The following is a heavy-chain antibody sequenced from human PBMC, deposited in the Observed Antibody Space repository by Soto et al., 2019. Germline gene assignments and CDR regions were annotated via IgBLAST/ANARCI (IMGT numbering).Heavy chain of an antibody. J-gene: IGHJ6*02. CDR3: AREGYCSSGSCALYSHEFFGMDV. CDR1: RYTFTRYG. V-gene: IGHV1-18*01. Sequence: ASVKVSCKASRYTFTRYGISWVRQAPGQGLEWMGWISTYNENTKYAQKFQGRVTLTTDTSTSTAYMELRSLTSDDTAVYYCAREGYCSSGSCALYSHEFFGMDVWGQGTTVTVSS. CDR2: ISTYNENT. D-gene: IGHD2-15*01.